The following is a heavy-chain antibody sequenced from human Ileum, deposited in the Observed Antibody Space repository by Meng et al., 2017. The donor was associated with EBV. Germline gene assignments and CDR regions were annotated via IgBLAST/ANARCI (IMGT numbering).Heavy chain of an antibody. J-gene: IGHJ4*02. CDR3: AREVAAAGGFDY. D-gene: IGHD6-13*01. Sequence: VRVRGSGPVLGKPSGPLYLTCAVSGGSISSSNWRSWVRQRPGKVLEWIGEIYHSGSTNYNPSLKSRVTISVDKSKNQFSLKLSSVTDADTAVYYCAREVAAAGGFDYWGQGTLVTVSS. V-gene: IGHV4-4*02. CDR2: IYHSGST. CDR1: GGSISSSNW.